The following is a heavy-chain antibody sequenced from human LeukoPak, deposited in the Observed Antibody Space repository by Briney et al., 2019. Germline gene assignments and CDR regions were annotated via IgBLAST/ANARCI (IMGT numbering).Heavy chain of an antibody. V-gene: IGHV3-48*01. D-gene: IGHD2-2*01. CDR1: GFTFSSYW. CDR3: ARDLTVVPAASWDY. Sequence: PGGSLRLSCAASGFTFSSYWMSWVRQAPGKGLEWVSYISSSSSTIYYADSVKGRFTISRDNAKSSLYLQMNSLRAEDTAVYYCARDLTVVPAASWDYWGQGTLVTVSS. CDR2: ISSSSSTI. J-gene: IGHJ4*02.